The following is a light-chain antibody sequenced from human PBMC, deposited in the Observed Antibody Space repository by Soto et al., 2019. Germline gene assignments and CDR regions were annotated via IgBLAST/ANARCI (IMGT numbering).Light chain of an antibody. CDR3: QQHYKLRG. CDR1: QDISKK. Sequence: DIQMTQSPSSLSATMGDRVSITCQASQDISKKLNWYQQNPGKAPKLLIYDSSNLETGVPSRFSGSGSGTDFTFTISSLQSEDIATYYCQQHYKLRGFGQGTKVEVK. CDR2: DSS. V-gene: IGKV1-33*01. J-gene: IGKJ1*01.